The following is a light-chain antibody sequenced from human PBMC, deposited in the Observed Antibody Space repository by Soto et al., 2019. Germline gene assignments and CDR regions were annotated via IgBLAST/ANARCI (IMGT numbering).Light chain of an antibody. CDR3: QQYTIWPLT. J-gene: IGKJ4*01. CDR1: QSVSSD. Sequence: ERVVTQSPATLSVSPGERVTLSCRASQSVSSDLAWFQQKPGQAPRLLIYGASTRVTGIPARFSGSESGTEFSLTISSLQSEDFAVYYCQQYTIWPLTFGGGTKV. CDR2: GAS. V-gene: IGKV3-15*01.